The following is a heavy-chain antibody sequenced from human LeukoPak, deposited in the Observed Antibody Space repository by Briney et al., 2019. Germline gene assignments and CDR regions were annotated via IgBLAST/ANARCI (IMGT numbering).Heavy chain of an antibody. J-gene: IGHJ3*02. CDR1: GGSTSSYY. V-gene: IGHV4-4*09. CDR3: ARLWRSSGSPTAFDI. Sequence: SETLSLTCNVSGGSTSSYYWSWIRQPPGKGLEWIGYISTSGSTNYNPSLKSRVTISVDKSKNQFSLKLSSVTVADTAVYYCARLWRSSGSPTAFDIWGQGTMVTVSS. CDR2: ISTSGST. D-gene: IGHD1-26*01.